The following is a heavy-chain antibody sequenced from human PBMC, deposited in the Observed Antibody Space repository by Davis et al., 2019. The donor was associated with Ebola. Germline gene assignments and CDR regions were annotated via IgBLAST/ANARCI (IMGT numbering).Heavy chain of an antibody. V-gene: IGHV3-64*04. J-gene: IGHJ4*02. CDR1: GFTFSSYA. CDR3: AKVARITIFGVVPVEFDY. D-gene: IGHD3-3*01. CDR2: ISSNGGST. Sequence: GESLKISCSASGFTFSSYAMHWVRQAPGKGLEYVSAISSNGGSTYYADSVKGRFTISRDNSKNTLYLQMNSLRAEDTAVYYCAKVARITIFGVVPVEFDYWGQGTLVTVSS.